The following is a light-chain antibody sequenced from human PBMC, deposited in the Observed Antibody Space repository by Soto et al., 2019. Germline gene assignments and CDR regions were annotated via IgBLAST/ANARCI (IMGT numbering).Light chain of an antibody. Sequence: DIQMTQSPSSLSASVGDRVTITCRASQSISSYLNWYQQKPGKAPKLLIYAASSLQSGVPSRFSGSGSWTDFTLIISTLQTEDCATYYCQHRYSTSKSSGQGTKVEIE. CDR2: AAS. V-gene: IGKV1-39*01. CDR3: QHRYSTSKS. CDR1: QSISSY. J-gene: IGKJ1*01.